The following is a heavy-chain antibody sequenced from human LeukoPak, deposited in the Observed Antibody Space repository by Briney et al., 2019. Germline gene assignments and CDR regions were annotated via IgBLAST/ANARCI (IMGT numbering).Heavy chain of an antibody. CDR3: ARAQRYCSGGSCYSPRDWFDP. CDR1: GGSISSYY. J-gene: IGHJ5*02. Sequence: SETLSLTCTVSGGSISSYYWSWIRQPPGKGLEWIGYIYYSGSTNYNPSLKSRVTISVDTSKNQFSLKLSSVTAADTAVYYCARAQRYCSGGSCYSPRDWFDPWGQGTLVTVSS. D-gene: IGHD2-15*01. CDR2: IYYSGST. V-gene: IGHV4-59*01.